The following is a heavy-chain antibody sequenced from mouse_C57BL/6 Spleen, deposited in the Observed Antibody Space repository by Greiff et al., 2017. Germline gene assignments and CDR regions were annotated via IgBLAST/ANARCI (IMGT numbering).Heavy chain of an antibody. J-gene: IGHJ3*01. CDR2: IRSKSNNYAT. CDR1: GFSFNTYA. Sequence: EVHLVESGGGLVQPKGSLKLSCAASGFSFNTYAMNWVRQAPGKGLEWVARIRSKSNNYATYYADSVKDRFTISRDDSESMLYLQMNNLKTEDTAMYYCVTQDSQRFAYWGQGTLVTVSA. CDR3: VTQDSQRFAY. V-gene: IGHV10-1*01.